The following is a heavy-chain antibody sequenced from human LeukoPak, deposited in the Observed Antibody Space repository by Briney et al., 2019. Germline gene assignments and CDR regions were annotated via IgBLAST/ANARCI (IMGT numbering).Heavy chain of an antibody. CDR1: GGSISSYY. D-gene: IGHD2-21*01. J-gene: IGHJ6*03. Sequence: ASETLSLTCTVSGGSISSYYWSWIRQPPGKGLEWIGYIYYSGSTNYNPSLKSRVTISVDTSKNQFSLKLSSVTAADTAVYYCARQYSGDYYYCYMDVWGKGTTVTVSS. CDR2: IYYSGST. V-gene: IGHV4-59*01. CDR3: ARQYSGDYYYCYMDV.